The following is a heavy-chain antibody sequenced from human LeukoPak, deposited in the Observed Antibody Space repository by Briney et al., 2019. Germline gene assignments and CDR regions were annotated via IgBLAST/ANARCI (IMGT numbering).Heavy chain of an antibody. V-gene: IGHV4-59*01. CDR3: ARSSSGYYFDY. CDR2: RYYSGTT. CDR1: GGSFSGYY. J-gene: IGHJ4*02. Sequence: PSETLSLTCAVYGGSFSGYYWSWIRQPPGRGLEWIGYRYYSGTTNYKPSLKSRVTISVDTSKNQFSLRLSSVTAADTAVYYCARSSSGYYFDYWGQGTLVTVSS. D-gene: IGHD3-22*01.